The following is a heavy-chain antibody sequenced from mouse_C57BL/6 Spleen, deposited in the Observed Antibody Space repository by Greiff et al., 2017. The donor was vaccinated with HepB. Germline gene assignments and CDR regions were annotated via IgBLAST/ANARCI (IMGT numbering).Heavy chain of an antibody. Sequence: QVQLQQPGAELVKPGASVKLSCKASGYTFTSYWMHWVKQRPGQGLEWIGMIHPNSGSTNYNEKFKSKATLTVDKSSSTAYMQLSSLTSEDSAVYYCARTDYYGSSSKPAYWGQGTLVTVSA. D-gene: IGHD1-1*01. J-gene: IGHJ3*01. CDR2: IHPNSGST. CDR1: GYTFTSYW. V-gene: IGHV1-64*01. CDR3: ARTDYYGSSSKPAY.